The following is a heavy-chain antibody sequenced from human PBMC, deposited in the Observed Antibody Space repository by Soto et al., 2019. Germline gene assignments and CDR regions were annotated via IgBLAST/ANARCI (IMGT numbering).Heavy chain of an antibody. CDR3: VRRHVSATGIDWFDP. V-gene: IGHV1-3*01. CDR1: GYTFTSYG. Sequence: ASVKVSCKASGYTFTSYGIHWVRQAPGQRLEWMGWINAANGDTKYSPKFQGRVTIARDTSASTAYMELSSLRSEDTAVYYCVRRHVSATGIDWFDPWGQGTLVTVSS. J-gene: IGHJ5*02. D-gene: IGHD6-13*01. CDR2: INAANGDT.